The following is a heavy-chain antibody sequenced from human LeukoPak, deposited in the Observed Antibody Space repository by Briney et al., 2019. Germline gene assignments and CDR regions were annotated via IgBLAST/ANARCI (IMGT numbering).Heavy chain of an antibody. D-gene: IGHD3-3*01. CDR3: ARAPPVVYDFWSGYPSYGMDV. Sequence: ASVKVSRKASGYTFTSYDINWVRQATGQGLEWMGWMNPNSGNTGYAQKFQGRVTMTRNTSISTAYMELSSLRSEDTAVYYCARAPPVVYDFWSGYPSYGMDVWGQGTTVTVSS. V-gene: IGHV1-8*01. CDR2: MNPNSGNT. CDR1: GYTFTSYD. J-gene: IGHJ6*02.